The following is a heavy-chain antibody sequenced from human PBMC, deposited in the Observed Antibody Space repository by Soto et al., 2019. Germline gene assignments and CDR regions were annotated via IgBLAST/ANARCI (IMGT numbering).Heavy chain of an antibody. Sequence: PSETLSLTCTVSGGSISSYYWSWIRQPAGKGLEWIGRIYTSGGTNYNPSLQSRVTISVDTSNNRFSLTLSSLTAADTAVYFCARLAYSGYLQTWGQGSLVTVSS. D-gene: IGHD1-26*01. J-gene: IGHJ1*01. CDR1: GGSISSYY. V-gene: IGHV4-4*07. CDR2: IYTSGGT. CDR3: ARLAYSGYLQT.